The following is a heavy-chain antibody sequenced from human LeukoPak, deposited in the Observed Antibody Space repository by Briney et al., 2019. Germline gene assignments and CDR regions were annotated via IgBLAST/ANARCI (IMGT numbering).Heavy chain of an antibody. V-gene: IGHV3-64*01. CDR3: ATASGSQYAEYFEH. CDR1: GFTFSRHA. J-gene: IGHJ1*01. Sequence: GGSLRLSCAVSGFTFSRHAMHWVRQAPGNGREYVSAITINGGSTYYVKSVKGRFIISRDNSKNTLYLQLCSLRADDMAMYYYATASGSQYAEYFEHWGQGTLVTVSS. CDR2: ITINGGST. D-gene: IGHD1-26*01.